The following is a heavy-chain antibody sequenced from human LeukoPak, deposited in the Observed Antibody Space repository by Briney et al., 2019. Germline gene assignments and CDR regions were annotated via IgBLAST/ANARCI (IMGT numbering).Heavy chain of an antibody. CDR2: IWYDGSNK. D-gene: IGHD3-22*01. CDR3: ARDPSVIMILGRYGMDV. J-gene: IGHJ6*02. CDR1: GFTFSSCG. V-gene: IGHV3-33*01. Sequence: GGSLRLSCAASGFTFSSCGMYWVRQAPGKGLEWVTFIWYDGSNKYYADSVKGRFTISRDNSKNTLYLQMNSLRGEDTAVYYCARDPSVIMILGRYGMDVWGQGTTVTVSS.